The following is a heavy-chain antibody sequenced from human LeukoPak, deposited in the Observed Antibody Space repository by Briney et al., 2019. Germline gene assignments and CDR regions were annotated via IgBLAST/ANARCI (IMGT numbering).Heavy chain of an antibody. CDR3: ARGSYSNPNP. CDR1: GYTFTSYA. J-gene: IGHJ5*02. D-gene: IGHD4-11*01. V-gene: IGHV1-8*02. CDR2: MNPNSGNT. Sequence: ASVKVSCKASGYTFTSYAMHWVRQAPGQRLEWMGWMNPNSGNTDYTQKFQGRVTMTRNTSISTAYMELSSLRSEDTAVYYCARGSYSNPNPWGQGTLVTVSS.